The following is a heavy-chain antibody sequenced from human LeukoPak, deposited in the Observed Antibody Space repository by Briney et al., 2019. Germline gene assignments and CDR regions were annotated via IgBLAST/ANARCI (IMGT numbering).Heavy chain of an antibody. CDR2: INPNSGGT. V-gene: IGHV1-2*02. J-gene: IGHJ6*02. Sequence: ASVKVSCKASGYTFTGYYMHWVRQAPGQGLAWMGWINPNSGGTNYAQKFQGRGTMTRDTSISTAYMERSRLRSDDTAVYYCARDRRYYYYGMDVWGQGTTVTVSS. CDR3: ARDRRYYYYGMDV. CDR1: GYTFTGYY.